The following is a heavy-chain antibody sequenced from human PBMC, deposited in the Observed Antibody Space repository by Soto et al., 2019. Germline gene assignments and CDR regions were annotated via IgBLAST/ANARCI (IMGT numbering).Heavy chain of an antibody. J-gene: IGHJ2*01. CDR2: ISHTAVTT. CDR3: ASKKQWLAFDL. CDR1: GFAFSNYA. D-gene: IGHD6-19*01. Sequence: EVQLLESGGGLVQPGGSLRLSCAASGFAFSNYAVSWVRQAPGKGLEWVSAISHTAVTTYYADSVKGRFTISRDNSKNTLYLQMNNLRPDATAVYYWASKKQWLAFDLWCSGTLVTVSS. V-gene: IGHV3-23*01.